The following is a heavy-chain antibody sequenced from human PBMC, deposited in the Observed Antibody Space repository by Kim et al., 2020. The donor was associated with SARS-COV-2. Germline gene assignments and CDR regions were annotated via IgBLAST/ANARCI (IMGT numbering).Heavy chain of an antibody. D-gene: IGHD5-12*01. CDR3: TRHTGDGYNLPYYYGMDV. Sequence: GGSLRLSCAASGFTFSGSAMHWVRQASGKGLEWVGRIRSKANSYATAYAASVKGRFTISRDDSKNTAYLQMNSLKTEDTAVYYCTRHTGDGYNLPYYYGMDVWGQGTTVTVSS. CDR1: GFTFSGSA. CDR2: IRSKANSYAT. V-gene: IGHV3-73*01. J-gene: IGHJ6*02.